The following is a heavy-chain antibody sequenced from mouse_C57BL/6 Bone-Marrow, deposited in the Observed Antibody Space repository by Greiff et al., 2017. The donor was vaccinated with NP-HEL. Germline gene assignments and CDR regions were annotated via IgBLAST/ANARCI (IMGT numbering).Heavy chain of an antibody. CDR3: LLYGSSSLMV. CDR1: GYAFSSSW. D-gene: IGHD1-1*01. CDR2: IYPGDGDT. V-gene: IGHV1-82*01. Sequence: QVQLQQSGPELVKPGASVKISCKASGYAFSSSWMNWVKQRPGKGLEWIGRIYPGDGDTNYNGKFKGKATLTADKSSSTAYMQLSSLTSEDSAVYFCLLYGSSSLMVWGTGTTVTVSS. J-gene: IGHJ1*03.